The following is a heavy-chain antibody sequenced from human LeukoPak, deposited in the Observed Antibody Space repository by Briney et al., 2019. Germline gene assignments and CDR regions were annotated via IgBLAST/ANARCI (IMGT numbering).Heavy chain of an antibody. J-gene: IGHJ5*02. CDR2: IYTSGST. CDR1: GGSISSYY. Sequence: SETLSLTCTVSGGSISSYYWSWIRQPAGKGLEWIGRIYTSGSTNYNPSLKSRVTMSVDSSKNQFSLKLSSVTAADTAVYYCAWATGCSSTSCYNWFDPWGQGTLVTVSS. D-gene: IGHD2-2*01. CDR3: AWATGCSSTSCYNWFDP. V-gene: IGHV4-4*07.